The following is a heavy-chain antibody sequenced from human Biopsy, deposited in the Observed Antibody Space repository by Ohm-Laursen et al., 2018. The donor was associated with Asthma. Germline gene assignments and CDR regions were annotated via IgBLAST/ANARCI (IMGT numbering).Heavy chain of an antibody. CDR1: GGYMRSGNYY. Sequence: GTLSLTCRLSSGSGGYMRSGNYYWGWIRQPPGKGLEWIGWIYYRGTTYYNPSHESRGTVSADTSKNQFSLKLTSVTAADTAVYYCVRGSSSWHHGPFHYYYGLDVWGQGTTATVSS. D-gene: IGHD6-13*01. J-gene: IGHJ6*02. CDR2: IYYRGTT. CDR3: VRGSSSWHHGPFHYYYGLDV. V-gene: IGHV4-39*01.